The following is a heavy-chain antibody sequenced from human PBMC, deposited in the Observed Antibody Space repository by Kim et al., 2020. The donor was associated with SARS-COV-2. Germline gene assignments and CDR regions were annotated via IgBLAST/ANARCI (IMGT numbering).Heavy chain of an antibody. Sequence: ASVKVSCKASGYTFTSYAMNWVRQAPGQGLEWMGWINTNTGNPTYAQGFTGRFVFSLDTSVSTAYLQISSLKAEDTAVYYCARGYLWQLVPLFDYWGQGTLVTVSS. CDR3: ARGYLWQLVPLFDY. CDR1: GYTFTSYA. CDR2: INTNTGNP. J-gene: IGHJ4*02. V-gene: IGHV7-4-1*02. D-gene: IGHD6-6*01.